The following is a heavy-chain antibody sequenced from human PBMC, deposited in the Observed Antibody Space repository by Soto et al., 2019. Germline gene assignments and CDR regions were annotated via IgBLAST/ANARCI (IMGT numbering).Heavy chain of an antibody. D-gene: IGHD2-21*02. CDR3: SIYLHCACYQHYYLAL. V-gene: IGHV3-23*01. CDR1: GFTFSSYA. J-gene: IGHJ6*03. CDR2: ISGSGGST. Sequence: GGSLRLSCAASGFTFSSYAMSWVRQAPGKGLEWVSAISGSGGSTYYADSVKGRFTISRDNSKNTLYLQMNSLRAEDTAVYYCSIYLHCACYQHYYLALWAKGTTVPVSS.